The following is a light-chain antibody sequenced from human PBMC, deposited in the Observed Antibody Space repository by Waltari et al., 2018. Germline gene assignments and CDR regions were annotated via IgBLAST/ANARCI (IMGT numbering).Light chain of an antibody. CDR1: QNVLYSPHNKNY. CDR3: QQYYITPGT. Sequence: IVMTQPPDSLAAPLVEMATLYFKSSQNVLYSPHNKNYLAWYQQKPGQPPKLLIYWASTRESGVPDRVSGSGSGTDFTRTISSLQAEDEADYYCQQYYITPGTFGKGTKEEIK. J-gene: IGKJ1*01. CDR2: WAS. V-gene: IGKV4-1*01.